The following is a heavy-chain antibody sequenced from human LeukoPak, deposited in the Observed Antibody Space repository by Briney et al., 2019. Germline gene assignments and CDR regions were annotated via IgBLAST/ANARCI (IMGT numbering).Heavy chain of an antibody. Sequence: SETLSLTCTVSGGSVSSGSYYWSWIRQPPGKGLEWIGEIYHSGSTNYNPSLKSRVTISVDKSKNQFSLKLSSVTAADTAVYYCARDGFSGSYGKWYFDLWGRGTLVTVSS. V-gene: IGHV4-61*01. CDR1: GGSVSSGSYY. CDR3: ARDGFSGSYGKWYFDL. CDR2: IYHSGST. D-gene: IGHD1-26*01. J-gene: IGHJ2*01.